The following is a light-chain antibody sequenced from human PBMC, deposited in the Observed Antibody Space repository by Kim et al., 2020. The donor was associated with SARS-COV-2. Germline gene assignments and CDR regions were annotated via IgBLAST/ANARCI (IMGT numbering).Light chain of an antibody. CDR2: GAS. Sequence: LSPGERPTLSCRASQSVSSSYLAWYQQKPGQAPRLLIYGASSRATGIPDRFSGSGSGTDFTLTISRLEPEDFAVYYCQQYGSSPRTFGQGTKLEI. V-gene: IGKV3-20*01. CDR3: QQYGSSPRT. CDR1: QSVSSSY. J-gene: IGKJ2*02.